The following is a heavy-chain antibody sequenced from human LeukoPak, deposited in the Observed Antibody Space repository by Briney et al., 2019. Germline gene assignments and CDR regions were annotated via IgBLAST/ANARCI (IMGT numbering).Heavy chain of an antibody. CDR2: MNPNSGNT. CDR1: GYTFTSYD. J-gene: IGHJ4*02. D-gene: IGHD3-10*01. CDR3: ARRDGGFGELFLDY. Sequence: ASVKVSCKASGYTFTSYDINWVRQATGQGLEWMGWMNPNSGNTGYAQKFQGRVTMTRNTSISTAYMELSSLRSEDTAVYYCARRDGGFGELFLDYWGQGTLVTVSS. V-gene: IGHV1-8*01.